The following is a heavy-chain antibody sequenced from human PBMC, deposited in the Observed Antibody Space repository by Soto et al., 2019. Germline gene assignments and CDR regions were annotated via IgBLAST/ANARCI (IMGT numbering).Heavy chain of an antibody. CDR3: ARDDAFANENAFDL. Sequence: PGWSLRLACALSVFSFITYGFQWVRQPPGKGLQWVAVISPKGHSDSVEGRFTISRDNSKDTLYLQMNNLRAEDTAVYYCARDDAFANENAFDLWGQGTKVTVSS. CDR1: VFSFITYG. J-gene: IGHJ3*01. D-gene: IGHD1-1*01. V-gene: IGHV3-33*01. CDR2: ISPK.